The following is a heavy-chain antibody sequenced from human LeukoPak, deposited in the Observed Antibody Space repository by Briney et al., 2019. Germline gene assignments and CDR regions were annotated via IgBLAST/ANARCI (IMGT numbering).Heavy chain of an antibody. D-gene: IGHD6-13*01. V-gene: IGHV5-51*01. CDR1: GYSFTSYW. Sequence: GESLKISCKGSGYSFTSYWIGWVRQMPGKGLEWMGIIYPGDSDTRYSPSFQGQVTISADKSISTAYLQWSSLKASDTAMYYCARHVSPSSWYDQASRGSDAFDIWGQGTMVTVSS. CDR2: IYPGDSDT. J-gene: IGHJ3*02. CDR3: ARHVSPSSWYDQASRGSDAFDI.